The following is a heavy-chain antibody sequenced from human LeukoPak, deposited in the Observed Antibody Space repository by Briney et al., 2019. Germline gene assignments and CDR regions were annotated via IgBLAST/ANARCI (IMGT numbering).Heavy chain of an antibody. CDR3: AKDPVANYYDGSAPPYSFDS. J-gene: IGHJ4*02. Sequence: QTGGSLRLSCVASGFTFSSHAMSWVRQAPGKGLEWVSGISVSGGSTYYADSVKGRFTISRDNSKNTLYLQMNSLRAEDTAVYYWAKDPVANYYDGSAPPYSFDSGGKGTLVPASS. D-gene: IGHD3-22*01. CDR1: GFTFSSHA. V-gene: IGHV3-23*01. CDR2: ISVSGGST.